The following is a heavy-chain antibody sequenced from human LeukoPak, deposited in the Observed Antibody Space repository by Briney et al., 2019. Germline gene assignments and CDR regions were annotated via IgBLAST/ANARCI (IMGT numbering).Heavy chain of an antibody. CDR1: GFTFSDSY. CDR2: FISLSGLYT. J-gene: IGHJ3*02. V-gene: IGHV3-11*05. D-gene: IGHD4-23*01. Sequence: GGFLRLSCAASGFTFSDSYMSWIRRSPGKGLEWLSYFISLSGLYTNYADSVKGRFAVSRDNTKNSLYLQMNSLRAEDTAVYYCARDRDYGGNSHVFDIWGQGTVVTVSP. CDR3: ARDRDYGGNSHVFDI.